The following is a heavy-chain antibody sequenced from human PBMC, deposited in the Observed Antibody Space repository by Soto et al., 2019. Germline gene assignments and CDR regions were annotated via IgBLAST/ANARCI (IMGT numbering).Heavy chain of an antibody. CDR2: INHSGST. CDR3: ARADASSSQSCLDP. V-gene: IGHV4-34*01. Sequence: TETLSLTCAAYGGSLSGYYWSWIRQSPDKGLEWIGEINHSGSTNYNPAPKSRVTISIDTSKNKFSLKLTSVTAADTVTYYCARADASSSQSCLDPWGQGTLVTVSS. D-gene: IGHD6-6*01. CDR1: GGSLSGYY. J-gene: IGHJ5*02.